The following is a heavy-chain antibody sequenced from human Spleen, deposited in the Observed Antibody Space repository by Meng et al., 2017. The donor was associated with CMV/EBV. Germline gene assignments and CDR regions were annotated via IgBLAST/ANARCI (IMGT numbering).Heavy chain of an antibody. CDR2: IYWNDDN. CDR1: GFSFRTSGVG. D-gene: IGHD1-26*01. V-gene: IGHV2-5*01. J-gene: IGHJ4*02. Sequence: FSGFSFRTSGVGVGCIRQSPGEALEWLAFIYWNDDNYYTPSLEIRLTITKDTSKNQVVLRLTNVDPSDTSTYYCAHTAGGTYVFIFWGQGTLVTVSS. CDR3: AHTAGGTYVFIF.